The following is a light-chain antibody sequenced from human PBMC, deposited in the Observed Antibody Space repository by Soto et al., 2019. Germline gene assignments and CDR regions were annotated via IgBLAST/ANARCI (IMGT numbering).Light chain of an antibody. J-gene: IGKJ2*01. CDR3: QHRTNWPRT. Sequence: EVVLTQSTVTLSLSPGERATLSCRASQSVGTFLAWYQQKPGQAPRLIIYDTSNRSTGIPARFSGTGSGTDFALTISSVEHEDFAVYCCQHRTNWPRTFGQGTKLDIK. CDR1: QSVGTF. CDR2: DTS. V-gene: IGKV3-11*01.